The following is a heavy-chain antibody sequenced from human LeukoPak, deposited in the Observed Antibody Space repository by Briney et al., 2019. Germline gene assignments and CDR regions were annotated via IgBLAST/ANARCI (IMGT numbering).Heavy chain of an antibody. CDR2: INPNSGGT. V-gene: IGHV1-2*02. Sequence: ASVRVSCKASGYIFTGYYVHWVRQAPGQGLEWMGWINPNSGGTNYAQKFQGRVTMTRDTSISTAYMEMSRLRSDDTTVYYCARIYGSNGGAFDIWGQGTMVTVSS. CDR1: GYIFTGYY. J-gene: IGHJ3*02. D-gene: IGHD4-23*01. CDR3: ARIYGSNGGAFDI.